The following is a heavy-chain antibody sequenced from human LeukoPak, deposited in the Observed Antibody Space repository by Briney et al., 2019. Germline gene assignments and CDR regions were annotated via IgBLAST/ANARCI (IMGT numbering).Heavy chain of an antibody. V-gene: IGHV4-30-2*01. CDR1: GVSIGSGTYY. J-gene: IGHJ5*02. D-gene: IGHD2-2*01. Sequence: SSETLSLTCTVSGVSIGSGTYYWSWIRQPPGKGLEWIGYISHSGSTYYNPSLKSRVTISVDRSKNQFSLKLSSVTAADTAVYYCARRLEVPGGIGWFDPWGQGTLVTVSS. CDR3: ARRLEVPGGIGWFDP. CDR2: ISHSGST.